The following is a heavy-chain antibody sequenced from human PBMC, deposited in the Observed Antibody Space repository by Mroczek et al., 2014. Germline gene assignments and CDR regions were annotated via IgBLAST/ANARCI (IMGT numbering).Heavy chain of an antibody. Sequence: QVQLVQWGPGLVKPSQTLSLTCTLSLVAPSAVIVTTGAGSGSPPGRDWSGLGVSIPVGAPTTTPPLKSRVTISVDTSKNQFSLKLSSVTAADTAVYYCASATTPYYYYYGMDVWGQGTTVTVSS. CDR3: ASATTPYYYYYGMDV. CDR2: SIPVGAP. V-gene: IGHV4-61*02. CDR1: VAPSAVIVTT. D-gene: IGHD4-11*01. J-gene: IGHJ6*02.